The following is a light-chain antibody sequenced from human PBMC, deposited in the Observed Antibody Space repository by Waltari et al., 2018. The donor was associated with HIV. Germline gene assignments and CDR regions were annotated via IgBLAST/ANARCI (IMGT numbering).Light chain of an antibody. CDR3: SSYANKNGFYVV. CDR2: EVT. CDR1: NSDLGGYTY. J-gene: IGLJ2*01. Sequence: QSALTQPPSASGPPGQSVTISCTGTNSDLGGYTYVSGYQQHPGKAPKLVLSEVTKRPSGVPGSFSGSKSGTTASLTVSGLQAEDEADYYCSSYANKNGFYVVFGGGTRLTVL. V-gene: IGLV2-8*01.